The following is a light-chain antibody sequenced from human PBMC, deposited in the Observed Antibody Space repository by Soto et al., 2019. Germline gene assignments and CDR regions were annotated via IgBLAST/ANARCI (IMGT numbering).Light chain of an antibody. CDR2: GAS. J-gene: IGKJ5*01. CDR3: QHYDSLPIT. V-gene: IGKV3-20*01. Sequence: EIVLTPSPGTLSLSPGERATPSCRASQSVSSSYLAWYQQKPGQPPRLLIYGASSRATGIPDRFSGSGSGTDFTLTISRLEPEDFAVFYCQHYDSLPITFGQGTQREIK. CDR1: QSVSSSY.